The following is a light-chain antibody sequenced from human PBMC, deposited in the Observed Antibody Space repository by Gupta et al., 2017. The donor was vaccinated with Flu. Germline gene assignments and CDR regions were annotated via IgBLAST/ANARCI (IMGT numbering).Light chain of an antibody. Sequence: QSALTHPPSTSGSPGQSVTISCTGTSSDVGGYNYVSWYQQHPGKATNLMIYEVSKRPSGAPDCSDAYKSGTTASLIVSGLQAEDEADYYCSSYAGRNNWVFGGGTKLTVL. CDR1: SSDVGGYNY. CDR2: EVS. V-gene: IGLV2-8*01. J-gene: IGLJ2*01. CDR3: SSYAGRNNWV.